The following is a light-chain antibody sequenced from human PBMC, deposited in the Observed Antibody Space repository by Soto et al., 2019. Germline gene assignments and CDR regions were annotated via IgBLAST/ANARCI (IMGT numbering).Light chain of an antibody. J-gene: IGLJ1*01. V-gene: IGLV2-14*01. CDR2: EVS. CDR1: SSDVGGHNY. Sequence: QPVLTQPASVSGSPGQSITIPCTGTSSDVGGHNYVSWYQHHPGIAPKLMIYEVSNRPSGVSDRFSGSKSGNTASLTISGLQAEDEADYYCNSYTSSSTYVFGSGTKLTVL. CDR3: NSYTSSSTYV.